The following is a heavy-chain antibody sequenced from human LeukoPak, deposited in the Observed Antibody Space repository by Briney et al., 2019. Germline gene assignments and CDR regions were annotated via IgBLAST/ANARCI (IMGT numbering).Heavy chain of an antibody. V-gene: IGHV3-30*02. D-gene: IGHD6-19*01. CDR3: AKEILAVAGSAFDY. J-gene: IGHJ4*02. CDR1: GFTFSSYV. CDR2: IRYVGSNK. Sequence: GGSLRLSCAASGFTFSSYVIHWVRQAPGKGLEWVAFIRYVGSNKYYADFVKGRFTISRDNSKNTLYLQMNSLRDEDTAVYYCAKEILAVAGSAFDYWGQGTLVTVSS.